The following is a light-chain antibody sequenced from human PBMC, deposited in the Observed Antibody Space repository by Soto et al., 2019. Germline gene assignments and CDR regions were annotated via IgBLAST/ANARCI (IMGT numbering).Light chain of an antibody. Sequence: DIRMTQSPSSLSASVRDRVIITCRASQSISSYLNWYQQKPGEAPELLIYAASNLQSGVPSRFSGSGSGTDFTLTISSLQPEDFATYFCQQSYSTPFTFGPGTKVDVK. J-gene: IGKJ3*01. V-gene: IGKV1-39*01. CDR2: AAS. CDR1: QSISSY. CDR3: QQSYSTPFT.